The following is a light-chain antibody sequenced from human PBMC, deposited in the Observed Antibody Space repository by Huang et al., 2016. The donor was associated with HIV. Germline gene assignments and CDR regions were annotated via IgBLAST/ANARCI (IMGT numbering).Light chain of an antibody. CDR3: QQYERPPDT. CDR2: GAS. J-gene: IGKJ3*01. Sequence: EIVLTQSPGTLSLSPGERATLSCRASQSVGIYLAWYQQKPGQAPRLLSYGASTRVTGSPDRCSGGGSGTDFTLSISRLEPEDFAVYYCQQYERPPDTFGPGTKVNIK. V-gene: IGKV3-20*01. CDR1: QSVGIY.